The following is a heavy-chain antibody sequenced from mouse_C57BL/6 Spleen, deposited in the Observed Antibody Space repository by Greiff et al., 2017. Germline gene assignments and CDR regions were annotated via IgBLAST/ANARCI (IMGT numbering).Heavy chain of an antibody. CDR1: GFTFSSYA. CDR2: ISDGGSYT. D-gene: IGHD1-1*01. V-gene: IGHV5-4*01. J-gene: IGHJ3*01. Sequence: EVHLVESGGGLVKPGGSLKLSCAASGFTFSSYAMSWVRQTPEKRLEWVATISDGGSYTYYPDNVKGRITISRDNAKNNLYLQMSHLKSEDTAMYYCARSGYYGSNTWFAYWGQGTLVTVSA. CDR3: ARSGYYGSNTWFAY.